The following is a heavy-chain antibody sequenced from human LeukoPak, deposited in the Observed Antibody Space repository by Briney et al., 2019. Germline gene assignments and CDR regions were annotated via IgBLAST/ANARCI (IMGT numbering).Heavy chain of an antibody. D-gene: IGHD6-19*01. CDR2: HSHSGST. J-gene: IGHJ4*02. V-gene: IGHV4-39*07. Sequence: SETLSLTCTVSGASINSDTYYWGWIRQPPGKGLEWIGTHSHSGSTYYNPSLKSRVTISVDTSKKQFSLKLSSVTAADTAVYYCARVGSGWGDFDYWGQGTLVSVSS. CDR3: ARVGSGWGDFDY. CDR1: GASINSDTYY.